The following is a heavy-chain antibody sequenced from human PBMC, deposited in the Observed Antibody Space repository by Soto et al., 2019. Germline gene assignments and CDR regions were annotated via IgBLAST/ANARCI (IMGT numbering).Heavy chain of an antibody. Sequence: PGESLKISCKGSGYSFTSYWIGCVRHRPGKGLEWLGSSHPGDSGSRYSPSFQGQVTISAHKSISTDYLPWSTLKASDTAMYYCARSFNWFDPWGQGTLVTVSS. CDR1: GYSFTSYW. V-gene: IGHV5-51*01. CDR3: ARSFNWFDP. J-gene: IGHJ5*02. CDR2: SHPGDSGS.